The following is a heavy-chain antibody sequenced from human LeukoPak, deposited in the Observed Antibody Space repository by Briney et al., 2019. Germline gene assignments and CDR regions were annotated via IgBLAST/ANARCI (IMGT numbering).Heavy chain of an antibody. CDR1: GGSISSSSYF. V-gene: IGHV4-39*01. CDR3: ARRGYFDWSTG. Sequence: SETLSLTCTVSGGSISSSSYFWGWIRQPPGKGLEWIGSIYYSGSTSYNPSLKSRVTIPVDTSKNQFSLRLRSVTAADTAVYYCARRGYFDWSTGWGQGTLVTVSS. CDR2: IYYSGST. J-gene: IGHJ4*02. D-gene: IGHD3-9*01.